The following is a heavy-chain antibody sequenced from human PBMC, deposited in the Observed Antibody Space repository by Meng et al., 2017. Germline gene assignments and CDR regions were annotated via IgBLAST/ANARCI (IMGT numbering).Heavy chain of an antibody. CDR2: ISSSSSYI. J-gene: IGHJ4*02. Sequence: GESLKISCAASGFTFSSYSMNWVRQAPGKGLEWVSSISSSSSYIYYADSVKSRFTISRDNAKNSLYLQMNSLRAEDTAVYYCAREGGVDTAMALGLYFDYWGQGTLVTVSS. D-gene: IGHD5-18*01. CDR1: GFTFSSYS. V-gene: IGHV3-21*01. CDR3: AREGGVDTAMALGLYFDY.